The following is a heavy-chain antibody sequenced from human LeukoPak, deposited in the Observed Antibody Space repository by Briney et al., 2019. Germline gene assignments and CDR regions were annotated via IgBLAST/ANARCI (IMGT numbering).Heavy chain of an antibody. D-gene: IGHD3-10*02. CDR2: ITGSGGGT. CDR1: GFSFNIYA. V-gene: IGHV3-23*01. CDR3: AKDYNGGLFGDDAFHV. J-gene: IGHJ3*01. Sequence: GGSLSLSCAAPGFSFNIYAMSWVRQAPGKGLEWVSTITGSGGGTYYADSVKGRFIISRDNSKNTLYLQINSLTGEDTAMYYCAKDYNGGLFGDDAFHVWGQGTMVTVS.